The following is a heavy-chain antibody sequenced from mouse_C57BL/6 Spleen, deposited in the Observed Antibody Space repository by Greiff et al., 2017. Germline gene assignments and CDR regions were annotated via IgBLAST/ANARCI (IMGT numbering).Heavy chain of an antibody. Sequence: VKLMESGAELAKPGASVKLSCKASGYTFTSYWMHWVKQRPGQGLEWIGYINPSSGYTKYNQTFKDKATLTAEKSYSTAYMQLSSLTYEDSAVYYCALLSGFAYWGQGTLVTVSA. CDR2: INPSSGYT. V-gene: IGHV1-7*01. CDR3: ALLSGFAY. D-gene: IGHD2-1*01. J-gene: IGHJ3*01. CDR1: GYTFTSYW.